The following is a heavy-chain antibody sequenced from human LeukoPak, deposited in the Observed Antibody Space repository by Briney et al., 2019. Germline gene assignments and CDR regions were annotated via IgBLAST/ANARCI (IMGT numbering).Heavy chain of an antibody. D-gene: IGHD4-17*01. V-gene: IGHV5-51*01. CDR1: VYSFTSYR. CDR3: ARPIVYGDPDAFDM. Sequence: GESLKTSGMSSVYSFTSYRIGGVRPMRGKGMEWRGIIYPGVSDTSYSPSYQGQVTISADMSISTAYLQWSSLKASDTAMYYCARPIVYGDPDAFDMWGQGTMVTVSS. J-gene: IGHJ3*02. CDR2: IYPGVSDT.